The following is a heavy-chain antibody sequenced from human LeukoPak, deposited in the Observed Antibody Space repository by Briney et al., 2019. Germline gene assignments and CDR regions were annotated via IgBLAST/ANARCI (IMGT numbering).Heavy chain of an antibody. Sequence: GGSLRLSCAASGFTFSSYAMSWVRQAPGKGLEWVSAISGSGGSTYYADSVKGRSTISRDNSKNTLYLQMNSLSAEDTAVYYCAKLSKAGIAVAGRNYWGQGTLVTVSS. D-gene: IGHD6-19*01. CDR2: ISGSGGST. CDR1: GFTFSSYA. V-gene: IGHV3-23*01. J-gene: IGHJ4*02. CDR3: AKLSKAGIAVAGRNY.